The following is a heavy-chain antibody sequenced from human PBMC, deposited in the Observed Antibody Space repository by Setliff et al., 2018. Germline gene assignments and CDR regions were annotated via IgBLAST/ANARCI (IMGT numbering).Heavy chain of an antibody. D-gene: IGHD3-22*01. CDR1: GGSFSTYY. J-gene: IGHJ3*01. CDR2: INHSGST. Sequence: LSLTCAVYGGSFSTYYWNWIRQPPGKGLEWIGEINHSGSTNYNPSLKSRVTISVDTSKNQFSLKPRSVTAADTAVYYCASPRLSYYDNGAFPSDAFDLWGRGTMVTVSS. CDR3: ASPRLSYYDNGAFPSDAFDL. V-gene: IGHV4-34*01.